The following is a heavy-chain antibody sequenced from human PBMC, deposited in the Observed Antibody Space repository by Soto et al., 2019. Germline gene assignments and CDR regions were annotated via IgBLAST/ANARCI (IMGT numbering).Heavy chain of an antibody. CDR1: GGSISSGDYY. CDR3: ARATYVHPMVPGVLPFCVPPGPPATSSNYGMDV. CDR2: IYYSGST. Sequence: TLSLTCTVSGGSISSGDYYWSWIRQPPGKGLEWIGYIYYSGSTYYNPSLKSRVTISGDTSKNQFSLKLSSVTAADTAVYYCARATYVHPMVPGVLPFCVPPGPPATSSNYGMDVWCQGTTVTVSS. V-gene: IGHV4-30-4*01. D-gene: IGHD3-10*01. J-gene: IGHJ6*02.